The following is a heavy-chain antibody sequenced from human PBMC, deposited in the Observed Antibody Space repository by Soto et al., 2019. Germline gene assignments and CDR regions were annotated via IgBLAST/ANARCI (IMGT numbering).Heavy chain of an antibody. CDR1: GGSISSYY. J-gene: IGHJ4*02. V-gene: IGHV4-59*12. Sequence: SETLSLTCTVSGGSISSYYWSWIRQPPGKGLEWIGYIYYSGSTNYNPSLKSRVTISVDTSKNQFSLKLNSMTAADTAVYYCARDKITGLFDYWGQGTLVTVSS. D-gene: IGHD2-8*02. CDR2: IYYSGST. CDR3: ARDKITGLFDY.